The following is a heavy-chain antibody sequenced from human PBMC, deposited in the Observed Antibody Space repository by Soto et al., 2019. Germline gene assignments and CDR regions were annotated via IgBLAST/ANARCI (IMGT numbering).Heavy chain of an antibody. D-gene: IGHD2-2*01. Sequence: SETLSLTCTVSGGSISSYYWSWIRQPAGKGLEWIGRIYTSGSTNYNPSLKSRVTMSVDTSKNQFSLKLSSVTAADTAVYYCARDMGRYCSSTSCYQYGMDVWGQGTTVTVS. J-gene: IGHJ6*02. CDR3: ARDMGRYCSSTSCYQYGMDV. CDR1: GGSISSYY. CDR2: IYTSGST. V-gene: IGHV4-4*07.